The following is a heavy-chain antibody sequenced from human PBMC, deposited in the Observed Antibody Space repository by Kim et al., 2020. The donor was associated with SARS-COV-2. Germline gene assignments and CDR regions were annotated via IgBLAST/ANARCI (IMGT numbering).Heavy chain of an antibody. CDR3: ARLDYDSSGYSLGLDY. J-gene: IGHJ4*02. D-gene: IGHD3-22*01. V-gene: IGHV4-59*08. Sequence: SLKSRVTISVDTSKNQFSLKLTSVTAADTAVYYCARLDYDSSGYSLGLDYWGQGTLVTVSS.